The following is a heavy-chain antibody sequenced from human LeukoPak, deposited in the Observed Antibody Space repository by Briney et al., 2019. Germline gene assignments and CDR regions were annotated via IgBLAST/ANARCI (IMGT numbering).Heavy chain of an antibody. CDR3: ARSTGSLWFGELLSAPDY. Sequence: SETLSLTCTVSGGSISSSSYYWGWIRQPPGKGLEWIGRIYYSGSTYYNPSLKSRVTISVDTSKNQFSLKLSSVTAADTAVYYCARSTGSLWFGELLSAPDYWGQGTLVTVSS. J-gene: IGHJ4*02. V-gene: IGHV4-39*01. CDR1: GGSISSSSYY. CDR2: IYYSGST. D-gene: IGHD3-10*01.